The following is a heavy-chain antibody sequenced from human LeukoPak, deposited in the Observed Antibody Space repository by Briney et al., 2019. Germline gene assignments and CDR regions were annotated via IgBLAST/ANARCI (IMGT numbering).Heavy chain of an antibody. CDR2: ISWNSGSI. V-gene: IGHV3-9*01. D-gene: IGHD6-6*01. Sequence: PGRSLRLSCAASGFTFDDYAMHWVRQAPGKGLEWVSGISWNSGSIGYADSVKGRFTISRDNAKNSLYLQMNSLRAEDTALYYCAKDIGYSSSPGLCDYWGQGTLVTVSS. CDR3: AKDIGYSSSPGLCDY. CDR1: GFTFDDYA. J-gene: IGHJ4*02.